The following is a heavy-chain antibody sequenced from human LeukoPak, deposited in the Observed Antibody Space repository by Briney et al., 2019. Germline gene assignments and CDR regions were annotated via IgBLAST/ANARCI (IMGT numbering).Heavy chain of an antibody. V-gene: IGHV3-30*02. J-gene: IGHJ6*03. CDR2: IRYDGSNK. Sequence: GGSLRLSCAVSGFIFSNYGMHWVRQAPGRGLECVAFIRYDGSNKDYADSVKGRFTISRDNSKNTLYLQMNSLRAEDTAVYYCAKDCSSGSYMPYCMDVWGKGTTVTISS. CDR3: AKDCSSGSYMPYCMDV. CDR1: GFIFSNYG. D-gene: IGHD6-25*01.